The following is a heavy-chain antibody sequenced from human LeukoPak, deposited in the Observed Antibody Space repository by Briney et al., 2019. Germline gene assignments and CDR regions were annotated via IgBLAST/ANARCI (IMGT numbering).Heavy chain of an antibody. CDR3: ARDRDYGSGSYPTNYGMDV. V-gene: IGHV3-30-3*01. Sequence: GGSLRLSCAASGFTFSSYAMHWVRQAPGXXXEWVAVISYDGSNKYYADSVKGRFTISRDNSKNTLYLQMNSLRAEDTAVYYCARDRDYGSGSYPTNYGMDVWGQGTTVTVSS. J-gene: IGHJ6*02. CDR2: ISYDGSNK. CDR1: GFTFSSYA. D-gene: IGHD3-10*01.